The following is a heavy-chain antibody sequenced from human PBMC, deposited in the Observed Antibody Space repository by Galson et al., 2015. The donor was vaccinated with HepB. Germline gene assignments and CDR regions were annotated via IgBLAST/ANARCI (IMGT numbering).Heavy chain of an antibody. CDR2: ISVHNGNT. D-gene: IGHD3-10*01. J-gene: IGHJ4*02. CDR1: GYTFSTYG. CDR3: ARGYYGSATSYYNYFDY. V-gene: IGHV1-18*01. Sequence: SVKVSCKVSGYTFSTYGINWVRQAPGQGLEWMGWISVHNGNTKTAQKFQGRVTLTTDTSTTTAYMELMSLRSDDTAIYFCARGYYGSATSYYNYFDYWGQGTLVTVSS.